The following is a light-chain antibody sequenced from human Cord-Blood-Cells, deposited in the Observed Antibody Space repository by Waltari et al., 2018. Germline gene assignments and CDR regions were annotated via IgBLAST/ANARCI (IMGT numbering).Light chain of an antibody. Sequence: QSALPQPASVSGSPGQSPTISCTGARSYVGGYNYVSWYQQHPGKAPKLMIYDVSNRPSGVSNRFSGSKSGNTASLTISGLQAEDEADYYCSSYTSSSTVVFGGGTKLTVL. CDR3: SSYTSSSTVV. V-gene: IGLV2-14*01. J-gene: IGLJ2*01. CDR1: RSYVGGYNY. CDR2: DVS.